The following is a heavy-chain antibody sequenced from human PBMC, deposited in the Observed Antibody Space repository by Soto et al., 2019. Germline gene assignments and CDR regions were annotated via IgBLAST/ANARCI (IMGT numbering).Heavy chain of an antibody. J-gene: IGHJ4*02. CDR1: GGSFSGYY. CDR2: INHSGST. CDR3: ARDEITGLFDY. Sequence: PSETLSLTCAVYGGSFSGYYWTWIRQPPGTGLEWIGEINHSGSTNYNPSLKSRVTISLDTSKNQFSLKLTSVTAADTAVYYCARDEITGLFDYWGQGTLVTVS. D-gene: IGHD2-8*02. V-gene: IGHV4-34*01.